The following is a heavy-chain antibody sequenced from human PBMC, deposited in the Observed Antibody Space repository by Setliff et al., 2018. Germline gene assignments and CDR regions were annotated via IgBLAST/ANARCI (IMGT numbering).Heavy chain of an antibody. V-gene: IGHV4-59*01. CDR3: ARASYYYDSSGYYGAGAFDI. CDR2: IYYSGST. Sequence: SETLSLTCTVSGGSISSYYWSWIRQPPGRGLEWIGYIYYSGSTNYNPSLKSRVTISVDTSKNQFSLKLSSVTAADTAVYYCARASYYYDSSGYYGAGAFDIWGQGTMVTVSS. CDR1: GGSISSYY. D-gene: IGHD3-22*01. J-gene: IGHJ3*02.